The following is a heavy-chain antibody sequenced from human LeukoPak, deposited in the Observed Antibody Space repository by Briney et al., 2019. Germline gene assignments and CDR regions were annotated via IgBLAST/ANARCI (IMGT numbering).Heavy chain of an antibody. J-gene: IGHJ4*02. Sequence: GGSPRLSCAASGFTFSSYAMSWVRQAPGKGLEWVSAISGSGGSIYYADSVKGRFTISRDNARNSVYLQMNSLRVEDTAVYYCARDPVEWEQLLDYWGQGTLVTVSS. CDR2: ISGSGGSI. V-gene: IGHV3-23*01. CDR3: ARDPVEWEQLLDY. D-gene: IGHD1-26*01. CDR1: GFTFSSYA.